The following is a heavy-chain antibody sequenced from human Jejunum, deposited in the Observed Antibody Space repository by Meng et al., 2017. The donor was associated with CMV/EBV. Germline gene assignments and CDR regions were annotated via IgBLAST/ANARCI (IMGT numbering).Heavy chain of an antibody. CDR2: IIPMVGVP. V-gene: IGHV1-69*02. Sequence: SGATFNSHSVSWVRQAPGQGLEWMARIIPMVGVPTYTQKFQGRVTITADKSTSTVYMELGSLRSEDSAIYYCARVLDTRSSGGVDSWGQGTLVTVSS. D-gene: IGHD6-6*01. J-gene: IGHJ4*02. CDR1: GATFNSHS. CDR3: ARVLDTRSSGGVDS.